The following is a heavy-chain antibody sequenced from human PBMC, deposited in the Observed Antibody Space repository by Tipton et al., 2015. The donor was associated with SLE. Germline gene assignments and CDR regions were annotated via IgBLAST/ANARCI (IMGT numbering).Heavy chain of an antibody. CDR1: GGSISSSSYY. J-gene: IGHJ4*02. D-gene: IGHD5-18*01. V-gene: IGHV4-61*09. CDR2: IYTSGST. Sequence: TLSLTCTVSGGSISSSSYYWGWIRQPAGKGLEWIGYIYTSGSTNYNPSLKSRVTISVDTSKNQFSLKLSSVTAADTAVYYCARGRYSYGLHLDYWGQGTLVTVSS. CDR3: ARGRYSYGLHLDY.